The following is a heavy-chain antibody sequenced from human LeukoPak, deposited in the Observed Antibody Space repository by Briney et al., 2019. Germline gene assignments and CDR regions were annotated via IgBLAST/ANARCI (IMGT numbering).Heavy chain of an antibody. J-gene: IGHJ4*02. CDR3: ARETPAAEGDY. CDR2: IIPILGIA. CDR1: GGTFSSYA. D-gene: IGHD2-2*01. V-gene: IGHV1-69*04. Sequence: SVTVSCKASGGTFSSYAISWVRQAPGQGLEWMGRIIPILGIANYAQKFQGRVTITADKSTSTAYMELSSLRSEDTAVYYCARETPAAEGDYWGQGTLVTVSS.